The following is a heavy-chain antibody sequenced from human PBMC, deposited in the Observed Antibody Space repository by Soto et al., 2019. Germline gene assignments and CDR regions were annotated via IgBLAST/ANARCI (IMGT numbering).Heavy chain of an antibody. V-gene: IGHV1-46*01. J-gene: IGHJ6*02. CDR1: GYTFTSHY. Sequence: QVQLVQSGAEVKEPGASVKLSCKASGYTFTSHYMHWVRQAPGQGLEWMGIINPNGGSTGYAQKFQGRLTVTRDKSTNTVYMELSSLKSQDTAVYSCARSGGAIGGSTNYFFYGLDVWGQGTTVTVSS. CDR2: INPNGGST. CDR3: ARSGGAIGGSTNYFFYGLDV. D-gene: IGHD3-16*01.